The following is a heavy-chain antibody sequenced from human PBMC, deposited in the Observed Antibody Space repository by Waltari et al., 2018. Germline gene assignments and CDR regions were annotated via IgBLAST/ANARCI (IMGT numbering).Heavy chain of an antibody. D-gene: IGHD1-26*01. J-gene: IGHJ6*02. V-gene: IGHV1-69*01. CDR2: SRPFLHTS. CDR3: ARVGGSYLGVDYFYYNMDV. CDR1: GGTFNNYA. Sequence: QVQLVQSGAEVKKPGSSVKVSCKASGGTFNNYAISWLRQAPGQGLEWMGGSRPFLHTSKYAQKFQGRVTITADGSTSTAYMELSGLRSEDTAVYFCARVGGSYLGVDYFYYNMDVWGQGTSVTVSS.